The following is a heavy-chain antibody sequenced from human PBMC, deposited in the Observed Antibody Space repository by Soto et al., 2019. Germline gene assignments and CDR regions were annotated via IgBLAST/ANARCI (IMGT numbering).Heavy chain of an antibody. CDR2: INPNSGGT. Sequence: VXVSCKASWYTFTFYYIHWVRQAPGQGLQWMGWINPNSGGTNYAQKFQGRVTMTRDTSISTAYMELSRLRSDDSAIYYCARGYSYGSSWFDPWGQGTLVTVSS. CDR3: ARGYSYGSSWFDP. D-gene: IGHD5-18*01. V-gene: IGHV1-2*02. CDR1: WYTFTFYY. J-gene: IGHJ5*02.